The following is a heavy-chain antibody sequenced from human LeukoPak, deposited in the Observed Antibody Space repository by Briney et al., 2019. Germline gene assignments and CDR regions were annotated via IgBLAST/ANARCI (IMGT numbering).Heavy chain of an antibody. CDR3: AREDGYSSSWYSDY. Sequence: GESLRLSCAASGFTFSDYYMSWIRQAPGKGLEWVSDISSTSIYTNSADSVKGRFTISRDNAKNSQYLQMSSLRAEDTAVYYCAREDGYSSSWYSDYWGQGTLVTVPS. J-gene: IGHJ4*02. CDR1: GFTFSDYY. D-gene: IGHD6-13*01. CDR2: ISSTSIYT. V-gene: IGHV3-11*05.